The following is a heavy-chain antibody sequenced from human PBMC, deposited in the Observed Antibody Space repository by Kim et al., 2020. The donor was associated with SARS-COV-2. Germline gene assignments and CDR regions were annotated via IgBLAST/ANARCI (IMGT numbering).Heavy chain of an antibody. CDR2: ISSSSSYI. CDR1: GFTFSSYS. V-gene: IGHV3-21*01. CDR3: AKSLKRVSSGWYTLDY. D-gene: IGHD6-19*01. J-gene: IGHJ4*02. Sequence: GGSLRLSCAASGFTFSSYSMNWVRQAPGKGLEWVSSISSSSSYIYYADSVKGRFTISRDNAKNSLYLQMNSLRAEDTAVYYCAKSLKRVSSGWYTLDYWGQGTLVTVSS.